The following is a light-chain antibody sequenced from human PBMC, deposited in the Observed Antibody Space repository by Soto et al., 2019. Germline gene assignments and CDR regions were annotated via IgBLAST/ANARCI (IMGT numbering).Light chain of an antibody. J-gene: IGKJ2*01. CDR1: QSVLYSSNNKNY. V-gene: IGKV4-1*01. Sequence: DIVMTQSPDSLAVSLGERATINCKSSQSVLYSSNNKNYLAWYQQKPGQPPKLLIYWASTRESGVPDRFSGSGSGTYFALTISSRQAEDVAVYYCQQYYSTPQTFGQGTKLEIK. CDR2: WAS. CDR3: QQYYSTPQT.